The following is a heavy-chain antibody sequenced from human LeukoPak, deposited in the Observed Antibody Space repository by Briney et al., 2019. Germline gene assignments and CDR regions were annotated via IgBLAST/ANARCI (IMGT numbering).Heavy chain of an antibody. CDR3: AKEAKSSDYYYYGIDV. J-gene: IGHJ6*02. CDR2: SYDGSNK. V-gene: IGHV3-30-3*02. Sequence: SYDGSNKYYADSVKGRFTISRDNSKNTLYLQMNSLRAEDTAVYYCAKEAKSSDYYYYGIDVWGQGTTVTDSS.